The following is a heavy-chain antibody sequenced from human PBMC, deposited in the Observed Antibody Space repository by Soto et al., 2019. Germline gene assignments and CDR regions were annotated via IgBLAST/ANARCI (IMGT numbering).Heavy chain of an antibody. Sequence: PGGSLRLSCAASGFTFSSYAMTWVRQAPGKGLEWVSTISGSGGSTYYADSVKGRFTISRDNSKNTLYLQMNSLRAEDTAVYYCAKDQGSSWYEIDYWGQGTLVTVSS. D-gene: IGHD6-13*01. V-gene: IGHV3-23*01. CDR2: ISGSGGST. CDR3: AKDQGSSWYEIDY. CDR1: GFTFSSYA. J-gene: IGHJ4*02.